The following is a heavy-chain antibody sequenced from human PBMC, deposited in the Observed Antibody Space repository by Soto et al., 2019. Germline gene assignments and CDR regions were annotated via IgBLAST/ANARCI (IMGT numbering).Heavy chain of an antibody. J-gene: IGHJ6*02. CDR2: ISAYNGNT. CDR1: GYTFTSYG. Sequence: ASVKVSCKASGYTFTSYGISWVRQAPGQGLKWMGWISAYNGNTNYAQKLQGRVTMTTDTSTSTAYMELRSLRSDDTAVYYCARAYCSSTSCRPRYYYYYYGMDVWGQGTTVTVSS. V-gene: IGHV1-18*04. CDR3: ARAYCSSTSCRPRYYYYYYGMDV. D-gene: IGHD2-2*01.